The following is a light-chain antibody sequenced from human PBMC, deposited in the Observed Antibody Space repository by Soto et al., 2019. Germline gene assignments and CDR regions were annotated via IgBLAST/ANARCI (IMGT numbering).Light chain of an antibody. V-gene: IGKV3-20*01. Sequence: EIVLTQSPDTLYLSPGDGATLSCRASQRVNSSYLAWYQQKPGQAPRLLISGASDRATGVPARVSGSGYGTDFTLTISRLEPEDFAVYYCQQYVNSPVTFGQGTKLQIK. J-gene: IGKJ2*01. CDR1: QRVNSSY. CDR2: GAS. CDR3: QQYVNSPVT.